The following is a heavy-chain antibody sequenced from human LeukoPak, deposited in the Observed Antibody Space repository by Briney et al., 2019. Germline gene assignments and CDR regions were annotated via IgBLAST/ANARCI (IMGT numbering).Heavy chain of an antibody. J-gene: IGHJ4*02. D-gene: IGHD3-10*01. V-gene: IGHV3-9*01. CDR2: ISWNSGSI. CDR3: AKDSSPYYYGSGSYSGIDY. CDR1: GFTFDDYA. Sequence: PGRSLRLSCAASGFTFDDYAMHWVRQAPGKGLEWVSGISWNSGSIGYADSVKGRFTISRDNAKNSLYLQMNSLRAEDTALYYCAKDSSPYYYGSGSYSGIDYWGQGTLVTVSS.